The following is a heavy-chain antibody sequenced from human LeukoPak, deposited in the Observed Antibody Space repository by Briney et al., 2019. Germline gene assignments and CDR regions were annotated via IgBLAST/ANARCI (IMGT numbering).Heavy chain of an antibody. CDR1: GYTFTSYA. D-gene: IGHD3-22*01. V-gene: IGHV7-4-1*02. CDR3: VRAPVSIMIIGDLDD. J-gene: IGHJ4*02. CDR2: INTNTGNH. Sequence: GASVTVSCQSSGYTFTSYAMNWVRQAPGQGLEWMGWINTNTGNHKYAQGFTGRFVFSLDTSVSTAYLQISSLKAEDTAVYYCVRAPVSIMIIGDLDDWGQGTLVTVSS.